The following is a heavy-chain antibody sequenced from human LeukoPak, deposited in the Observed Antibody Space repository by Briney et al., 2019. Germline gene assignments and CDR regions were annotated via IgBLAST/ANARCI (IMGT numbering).Heavy chain of an antibody. D-gene: IGHD1-26*01. CDR2: IKNRANSFTT. CDR3: AKDVGKWESLHFFDY. J-gene: IGHJ4*02. Sequence: QTGGSLRLSCAASGFTFSDHYMDWVRQAPGKGLEWIGRIKNRANSFTTVYAASVKGRFTISRDDSKSSLYLQMNSLRGDDTAVYYCAKDVGKWESLHFFDYWGQGTLVTVSS. CDR1: GFTFSDHY. V-gene: IGHV3-72*01.